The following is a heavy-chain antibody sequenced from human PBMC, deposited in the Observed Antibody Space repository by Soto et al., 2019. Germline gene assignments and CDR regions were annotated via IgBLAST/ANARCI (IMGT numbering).Heavy chain of an antibody. CDR2: ISYDGSNK. CDR1: GFTFSSYG. J-gene: IGHJ6*02. Sequence: PGGSLRLSCAASGFTFSSYGMHWVRQAPGKGLEWVAVISYDGSNKYYADSVKGRFTISRDNSKNTLYLQMNSLRAEDTAVYYCAKVLEPGGDYYYGMDVWGQGTTVTVSS. D-gene: IGHD3-10*01. V-gene: IGHV3-30*18. CDR3: AKVLEPGGDYYYGMDV.